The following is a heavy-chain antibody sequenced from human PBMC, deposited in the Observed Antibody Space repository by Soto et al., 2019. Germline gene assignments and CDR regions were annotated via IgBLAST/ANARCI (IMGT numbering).Heavy chain of an antibody. CDR2: IYYSGTT. D-gene: IGHD3-3*01. CDR3: AIDTYYDFWSGLGASYYYYGMDV. J-gene: IGHJ6*02. V-gene: IGHV4-39*07. Sequence: SETLSLTCTVSGDSITSNSYFWAWIRQPPGKGLEWIGSIYYSGTTYHNPSLKSRVTISVDTSKNQFSLKLTSVTAADTAVYYCAIDTYYDFWSGLGASYYYYGMDVWGQGTTVTVSS. CDR1: GDSITSNSYF.